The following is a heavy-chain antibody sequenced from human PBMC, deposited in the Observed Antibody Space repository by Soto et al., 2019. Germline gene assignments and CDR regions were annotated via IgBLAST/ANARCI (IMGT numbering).Heavy chain of an antibody. D-gene: IGHD3-22*01. J-gene: IGHJ6*02. CDR3: AKDFSPYYYNSLPRGSGYGMDV. CDR2: ISYDGRNI. V-gene: IGHV3-30*18. Sequence: PGGSLRLSCAAYGLTFSSDCMHWVRQDPGNGLEWVAVISYDGRNIYYADSVKGRFTISRDNSKNTLYLQMNSLRAEDTAVYYCAKDFSPYYYNSLPRGSGYGMDVWGQGTTVTVSS. CDR1: GLTFSSDC.